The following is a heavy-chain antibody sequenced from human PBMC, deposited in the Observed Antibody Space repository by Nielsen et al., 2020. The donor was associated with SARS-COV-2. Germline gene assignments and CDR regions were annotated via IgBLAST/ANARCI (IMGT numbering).Heavy chain of an antibody. D-gene: IGHD6-6*01. CDR3: ARADKQLVQYYYYYYMDV. J-gene: IGHJ6*03. CDR1: GYTFTSYG. V-gene: IGHV1-18*04. Sequence: ASVKVSCKASGYTFTSYGISWVRQAPGQGLEWMGWISAYNGNTNYAQKLQGRVTMTTDTSTSTAYMELRSLRSDDTAVYYCARADKQLVQYYYYYYMDVWGKGTTVTVPS. CDR2: ISAYNGNT.